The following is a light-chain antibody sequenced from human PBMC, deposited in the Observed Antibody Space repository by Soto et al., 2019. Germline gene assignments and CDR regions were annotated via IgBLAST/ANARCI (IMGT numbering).Light chain of an antibody. CDR1: SSDVESYDR. V-gene: IGLV2-18*01. Sequence: QSVLTQPPSVSGSPGQSVTISCTGTSSDVESYDRVSWYQQPPGTAPKLMLYEVSNRPSGVPDRFSGSKSGNTASLTISGLQAEDEADYYCSLYTSSSTFVFGTGTKVPS. CDR2: EVS. CDR3: SLYTSSSTFV. J-gene: IGLJ1*01.